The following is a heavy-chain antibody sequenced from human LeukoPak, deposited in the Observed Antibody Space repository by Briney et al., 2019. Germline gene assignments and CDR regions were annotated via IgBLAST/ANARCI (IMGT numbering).Heavy chain of an antibody. D-gene: IGHD5-24*01. Sequence: GGSLRLSCAASGFTFSSYGMHRVRQAPGKGLEWVAVISYDGSNKYYADSVRGRFTISRDNSRNTVYLQMNSLRAEDTAVYYCAKDDRWLQFCCWGQGTLVTVSA. V-gene: IGHV3-30*18. CDR1: GFTFSSYG. CDR2: ISYDGSNK. CDR3: AKDDRWLQFCC. J-gene: IGHJ4*02.